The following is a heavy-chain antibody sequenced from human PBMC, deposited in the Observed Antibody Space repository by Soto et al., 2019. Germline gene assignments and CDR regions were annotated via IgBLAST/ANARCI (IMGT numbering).Heavy chain of an antibody. J-gene: IGHJ4*02. D-gene: IGHD5-18*01. CDR3: ARVAVEMDTIHVFDY. Sequence: QVQLVESGGGVVQPGRSLRLSCAASGFTFSSYAMHWVRQAPGKGLEWVAVISYDGSNKYYADSVKGRFTISRDNSKNKLYLQMNSLRAEDTAVYYCARVAVEMDTIHVFDYWGQGTLVTVSS. V-gene: IGHV3-30-3*01. CDR2: ISYDGSNK. CDR1: GFTFSSYA.